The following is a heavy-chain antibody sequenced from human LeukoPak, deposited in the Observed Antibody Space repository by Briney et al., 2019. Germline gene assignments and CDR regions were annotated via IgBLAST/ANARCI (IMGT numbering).Heavy chain of an antibody. V-gene: IGHV3-66*01. D-gene: IGHD5-18*01. CDR2: IYSGGST. Sequence: GGSLRLSCAASGFTVSSNYMSWVRQAPGKGLEWVSVIYSGGSTYYADSVKGRLTISRDNSKNTLYPQMNSLRAEDTAVYYCAKDPRGYSYGLFDYWGQGTLVTVSS. J-gene: IGHJ4*02. CDR1: GFTVSSNY. CDR3: AKDPRGYSYGLFDY.